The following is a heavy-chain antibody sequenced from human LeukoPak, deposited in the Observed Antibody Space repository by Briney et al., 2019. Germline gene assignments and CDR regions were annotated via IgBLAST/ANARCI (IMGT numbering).Heavy chain of an antibody. D-gene: IGHD4-17*01. Sequence: GASVKVSCKASGYTFTSYGISWVRQAPGQGLEWMGRIIPILGIANYAQKFQGRVTITADKSTSTAYMELSSLRSEDTAVYYCARISTVTYFDYWGQGTLVTVSS. CDR3: ARISTVTYFDY. V-gene: IGHV1-69*04. CDR1: GYTFTSYG. J-gene: IGHJ4*02. CDR2: IIPILGIA.